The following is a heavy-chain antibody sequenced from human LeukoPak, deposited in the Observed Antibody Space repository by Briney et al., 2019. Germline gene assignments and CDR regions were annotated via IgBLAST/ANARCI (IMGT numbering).Heavy chain of an antibody. J-gene: IGHJ3*02. CDR3: ARDYDSSGYSDAFDI. V-gene: IGHV3-20*04. CDR1: GFTFDDYG. CDR2: INWNGGST. D-gene: IGHD3-22*01. Sequence: PGGSLRLSCAASGFTFDDYGMSWVRQAPGKGLEWVSGINWNGGSTGYADSVKGRFTISRDNAKNSLYLQMNSLRAEDTALYYCARDYDSSGYSDAFDIWGQRTMVTVSS.